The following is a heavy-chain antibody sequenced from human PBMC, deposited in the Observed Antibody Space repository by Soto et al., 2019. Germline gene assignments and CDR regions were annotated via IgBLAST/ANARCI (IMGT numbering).Heavy chain of an antibody. CDR1: GDSLKNHY. D-gene: IGHD3-10*01. CDR3: AISSMVPVDYFDF. Sequence: SETLSLTCSVSGDSLKNHYWAWIRHSPGKGLEWIGNIYDSGSTNYSPALKSRVSMSVDTSKNLFSLKMNSVTAADTAVYYCAISSMVPVDYFDFWGQGTLVTVSS. J-gene: IGHJ4*02. V-gene: IGHV4-59*11. CDR2: IYDSGST.